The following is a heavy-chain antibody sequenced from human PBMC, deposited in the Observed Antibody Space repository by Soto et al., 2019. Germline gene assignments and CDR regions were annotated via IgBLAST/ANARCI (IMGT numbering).Heavy chain of an antibody. CDR3: GRDLTSNANCIDP. CDR2: IYYTGKT. J-gene: IGHJ5*02. Sequence: SETLSLTCSVSGDYIHVGGYYWTWIRQRPGKGLEWMGYIYYTGKTYYNPSLESRLTMSVDRSKNQFSLRLTSVTAADTAVYFCGRDLTSNANCIDPWGQGTPVTVYS. CDR1: GDYIHVGGYY. V-gene: IGHV4-30-4*01. D-gene: IGHD2-2*01.